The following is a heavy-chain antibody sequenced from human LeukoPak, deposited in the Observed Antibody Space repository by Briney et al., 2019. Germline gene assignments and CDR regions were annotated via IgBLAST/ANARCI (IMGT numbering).Heavy chain of an antibody. J-gene: IGHJ4*02. D-gene: IGHD2-8*01. V-gene: IGHV4-59*11. CDR3: ARVYCTNGVCFFDY. CDR2: IYYSGST. Sequence: PSETLSLTCSVTGGSISSHYWSWIRQPPEKGLEWIGYIYYSGSTNYNPSLKSRVTISVDTSKNQFSLKLSSVTAADTAVYYCARVYCTNGVCFFDYWGQGTLVTVSS. CDR1: GGSISSHY.